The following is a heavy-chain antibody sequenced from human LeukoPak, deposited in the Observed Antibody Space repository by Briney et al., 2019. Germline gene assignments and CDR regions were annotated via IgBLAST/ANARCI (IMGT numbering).Heavy chain of an antibody. D-gene: IGHD2-2*01. V-gene: IGHV5-51*01. CDR3: ARGEGVVPAAIFAPYFDY. CDR1: GYSFTSYW. CDR2: IYPGDSDT. Sequence: GESLKISRKGSGYSFTSYWIGWVRQMPGKGLEWMGIIYPGDSDTRYSPSFQGQVTISADKSIGTAYLQWSSLKASDTAMYYCARGEGVVPAAIFAPYFDYWGQGTLVTVSS. J-gene: IGHJ4*02.